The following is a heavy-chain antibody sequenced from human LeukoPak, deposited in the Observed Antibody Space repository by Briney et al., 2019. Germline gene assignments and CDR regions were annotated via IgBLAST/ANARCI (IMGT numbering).Heavy chain of an antibody. J-gene: IGHJ6*03. V-gene: IGHV4-59*01. CDR1: GGSISSYY. D-gene: IGHD3-22*01. Sequence: SETLSFTCTVSGGSISSYYWSWIRQPPGKGLEWIGYIYYSGSTNYNPSLKSRVTISVDTSKNQFSLKLSSVTAADTAVYYCARGPLYYYDSSGYYYYYYYMDVWGKGTTVTISS. CDR3: ARGPLYYYDSSGYYYYYYYMDV. CDR2: IYYSGST.